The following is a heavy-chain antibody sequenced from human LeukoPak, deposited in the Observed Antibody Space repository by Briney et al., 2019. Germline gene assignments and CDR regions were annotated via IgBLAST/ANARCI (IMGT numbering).Heavy chain of an antibody. J-gene: IGHJ6*04. V-gene: IGHV1-69*06. CDR1: RGTFSSYA. Sequence: ASVKVSCKASRGTFSSYAISWVRQAPGQGLEWMGGIIPIFGTANYAQKFQGRVTITADKSTSTAYMELSSLRSEDTAVYYCARDAHDYGDPGPYGMDVWGKGTTVTVSS. D-gene: IGHD4-17*01. CDR3: ARDAHDYGDPGPYGMDV. CDR2: IIPIFGTA.